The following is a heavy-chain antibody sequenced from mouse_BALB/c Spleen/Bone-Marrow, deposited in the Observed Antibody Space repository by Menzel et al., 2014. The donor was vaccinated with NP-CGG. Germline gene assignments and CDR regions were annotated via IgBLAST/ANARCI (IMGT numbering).Heavy chain of an antibody. V-gene: IGHV1S41*01. CDR3: ARFPIYYGNYGAMDY. CDR2: IDPGNGST. J-gene: IGHJ4*01. D-gene: IGHD2-1*01. Sequence: DLVKPGASVKLSCKASGYTFTSYWIHWIKQRPGQGLEWIGRIDPGNGSTYYNEMFKGKATMTVDTSSSTAYIQLSSRSSEDAAVYFCARFPIYYGNYGAMDYWGQGTSVTVSS. CDR1: GYTFTSYW.